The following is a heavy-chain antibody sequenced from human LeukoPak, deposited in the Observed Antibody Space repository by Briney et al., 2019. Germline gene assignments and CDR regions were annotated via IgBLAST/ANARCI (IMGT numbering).Heavy chain of an antibody. J-gene: IGHJ5*02. CDR3: ARLSYSSGWVLFDP. V-gene: IGHV4-4*07. Sequence: SETLSLTCTVSGGSISSYYWSWIRQPAGKGLEWIGRIYTSGSTNYNPSLKSRVTISVDTSKNQFSLKLSSVTAADTAVYYCARLSYSSGWVLFDPWGQGTLVTVSS. CDR1: GGSISSYY. D-gene: IGHD6-19*01. CDR2: IYTSGST.